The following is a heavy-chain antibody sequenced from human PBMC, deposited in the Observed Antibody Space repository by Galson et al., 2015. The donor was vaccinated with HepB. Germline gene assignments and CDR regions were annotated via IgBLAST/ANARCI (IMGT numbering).Heavy chain of an antibody. CDR3: ALSEATVMDNYYYYYMDV. V-gene: IGHV4-30-4*07. D-gene: IGHD4-11*01. CDR2: IYYSGST. CDR1: GFTFSNA. Sequence: LRLSCAASGFTFSNAWSWIRQPPGKGLEWIGYIYYSGSTYYNPSLKSRVTISVDTSKNQFSLKLSSVTAADTAVYYCALSEATVMDNYYYYYMDVWGKGTTVTVSS. J-gene: IGHJ6*03.